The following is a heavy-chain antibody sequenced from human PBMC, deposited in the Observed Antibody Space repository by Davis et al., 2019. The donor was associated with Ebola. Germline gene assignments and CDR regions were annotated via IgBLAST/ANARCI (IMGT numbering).Heavy chain of an antibody. CDR3: ARVGTAVTTFDY. D-gene: IGHD4-17*01. V-gene: IGHV4-34*01. J-gene: IGHJ4*02. CDR2: INHSGST. Sequence: SETLSLTCTVSGGSISSYYWSWIRQPPGKGLEWIGEINHSGSTNYNPSLKSRVTISVDTSKNQFSLKLSSVTAADTAVYYCARVGTAVTTFDYWGQGTLVTVSS. CDR1: GGSISSYY.